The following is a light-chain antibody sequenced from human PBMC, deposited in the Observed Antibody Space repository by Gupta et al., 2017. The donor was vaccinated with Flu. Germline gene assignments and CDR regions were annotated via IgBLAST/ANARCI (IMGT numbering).Light chain of an antibody. J-gene: IGLJ2*01. CDR3: AALDASSNGVF. CDR1: SPNFGSRT. CDR2: GND. V-gene: IGLV1-44*01. Sequence: SVLTQPPSASGTPGQRVTVSCSGTSPNFGSRTVSWYQQLPEASPKLLIFGNDQRRSGVPARFSASKSATAATLAISRLQAEDEADYYCAALDASSNGVFFGGGTKLTVL.